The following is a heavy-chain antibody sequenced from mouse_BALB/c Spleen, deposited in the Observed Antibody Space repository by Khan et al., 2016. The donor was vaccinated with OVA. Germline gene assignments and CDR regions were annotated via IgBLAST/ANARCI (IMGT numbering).Heavy chain of an antibody. CDR2: INPSNGYT. CDR1: GYTFTSYT. D-gene: IGHD2-14*01. V-gene: IGHV1-4*01. Sequence: QVQLKQSGAELARPGASVKMSCKASGYTFTSYTIHWIKKRPGQGLEWIGYINPSNGYTNYNQKFKDKATLTTDKSSTTAYLQLSSLTSDDSAVYNCVRDGAYHRNEGWFAYWDQGTLVTVSA. J-gene: IGHJ3*01. CDR3: VRDGAYHRNEGWFAY.